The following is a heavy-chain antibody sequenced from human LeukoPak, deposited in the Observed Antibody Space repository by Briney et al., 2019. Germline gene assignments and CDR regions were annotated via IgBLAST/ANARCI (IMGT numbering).Heavy chain of an antibody. CDR2: FDPEDGET. D-gene: IGHD6-13*01. CDR1: GYTLTELS. Sequence: GASVKVSCKVSGYTLTELSMHWVRQAPGKGLEWMGGFDPEDGETIYAQKFQGRVTMTEDTSTDTAYMELSSLRSEDTAVYYCATGTAAAGDFDYWGQGTLVTVSS. J-gene: IGHJ4*02. CDR3: ATGTAAAGDFDY. V-gene: IGHV1-24*01.